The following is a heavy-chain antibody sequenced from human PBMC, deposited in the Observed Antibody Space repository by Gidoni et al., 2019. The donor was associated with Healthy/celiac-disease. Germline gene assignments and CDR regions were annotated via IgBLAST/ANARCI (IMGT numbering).Heavy chain of an antibody. CDR3: ARDRSRRWLQLGAFDI. V-gene: IGHV3-30-3*01. CDR2: ISYDGSNK. D-gene: IGHD5-12*01. J-gene: IGHJ3*02. CDR1: GFTFSSYA. Sequence: QVQLVESGGGVVQPGRSLRLSCAASGFTFSSYAMHWVRQAPGKGLEWVAVISYDGSNKYYADSVKGRFTISRDNSKNTLYLQMNSLRAEDTAVYYCARDRSRRWLQLGAFDIWGQGTMVTVSS.